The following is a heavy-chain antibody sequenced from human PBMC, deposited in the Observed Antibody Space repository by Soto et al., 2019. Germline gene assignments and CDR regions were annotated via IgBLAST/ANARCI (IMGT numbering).Heavy chain of an antibody. V-gene: IGHV3-33*01. J-gene: IGHJ4*02. D-gene: IGHD2-15*01. Sequence: QVQLVESGGGVVQPGRSLRLSCAASGFTFSSYGMHWVRQAPGKGLEWVAVIWYDGSNKYYADSVKGRFTISRDNSKNALYLQMNSLRAEDTAVYYCARDLYCSGGSCLDCWGQGTLVTVSS. CDR3: ARDLYCSGGSCLDC. CDR2: IWYDGSNK. CDR1: GFTFSSYG.